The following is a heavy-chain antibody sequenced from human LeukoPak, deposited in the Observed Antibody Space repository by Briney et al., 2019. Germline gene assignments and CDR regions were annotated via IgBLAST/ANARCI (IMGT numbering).Heavy chain of an antibody. D-gene: IGHD3-22*01. CDR1: GFTFSSYG. Sequence: GGSLRLSCAASGFTFSSYGMHWVRQAPGKGLEGVAFIRYDGSNKYYADSVKGRFTISRDNSKNTLYLQMNSLRAEGTAVYYCAKLAAFVLETYYYDSSGYLIDYWGQGTLVTVSS. V-gene: IGHV3-30*02. CDR3: AKLAAFVLETYYYDSSGYLIDY. CDR2: IRYDGSNK. J-gene: IGHJ4*02.